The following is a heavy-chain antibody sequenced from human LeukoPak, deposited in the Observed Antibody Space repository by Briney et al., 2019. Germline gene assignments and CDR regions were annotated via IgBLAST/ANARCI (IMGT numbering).Heavy chain of an antibody. V-gene: IGHV3-9*01. Sequence: PGGSLRLSCAASGFTFDDYAMHWVRQAPGKGLEWVSSISWNSGTIGYADSVKGRFSISRDNAKNSLYLQMNSLRAEDTALYYCAKGIMGATTGGIDSWGQGTLVTVSS. CDR1: GFTFDDYA. D-gene: IGHD1-26*01. J-gene: IGHJ4*02. CDR3: AKGIMGATTGGIDS. CDR2: ISWNSGTI.